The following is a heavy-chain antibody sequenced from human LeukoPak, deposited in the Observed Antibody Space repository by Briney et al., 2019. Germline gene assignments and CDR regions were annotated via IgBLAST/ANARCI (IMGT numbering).Heavy chain of an antibody. J-gene: IGHJ5*02. V-gene: IGHV4-59*08. CDR3: ASIAVAGRRRWFDP. CDR1: GGSISSYY. CDR2: IYYSGST. Sequence: SSETLSLTCTVSGGSISSYYWSWIRQPPGKGLEWIGYIYYSGSTNYNPSLKSRVTISVDTSKNQFPLKLSSVTAADTAVYYCASIAVAGRRRWFDPWGQGTLVTVSS. D-gene: IGHD6-19*01.